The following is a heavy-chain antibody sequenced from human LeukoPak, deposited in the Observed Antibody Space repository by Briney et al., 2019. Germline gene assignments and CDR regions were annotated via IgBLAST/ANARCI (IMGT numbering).Heavy chain of an antibody. J-gene: IGHJ4*02. D-gene: IGHD2-2*01. CDR3: ARIGSHCSGTSCYGDY. CDR1: GVSFSDHY. V-gene: IGHV4-34*01. CDR2: INHGGSS. Sequence: PSETLSLTCAVYGVSFSDHYWSWIRQPPGKGLEWIGEINHGGSSDYNPSLRSRVTISVDASKNQFSLRLSSVTAADTAVYYCARIGSHCSGTSCYGDYWGQGALVTVSS.